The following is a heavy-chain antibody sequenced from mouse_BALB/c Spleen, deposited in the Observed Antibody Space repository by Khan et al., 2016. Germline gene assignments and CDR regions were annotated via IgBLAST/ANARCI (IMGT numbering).Heavy chain of an antibody. J-gene: IGHJ3*01. Sequence: EVQLQESGPGLVKPSQSLSLTCTVTGYSITSDYAWNWIRQFPGNKVEWMGYISYSGSTTYHPSPKRRISITRVTSKNKFFLQLNSVTTEDTATDYSARVLLYEGFAYWGQGTLVTVSA. V-gene: IGHV3-2*02. CDR2: ISYSGST. D-gene: IGHD2-1*01. CDR1: GYSITSDYA. CDR3: ARVLLYEGFAY.